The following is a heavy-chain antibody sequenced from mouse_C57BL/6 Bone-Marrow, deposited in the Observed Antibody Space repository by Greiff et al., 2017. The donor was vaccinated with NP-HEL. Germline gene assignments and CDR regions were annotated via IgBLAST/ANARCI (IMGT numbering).Heavy chain of an antibody. CDR2: ISSGGSYT. J-gene: IGHJ3*01. CDR3: ARPPYCYGSSPFAY. CDR1: GFTFSSYG. V-gene: IGHV5-6*02. D-gene: IGHD1-1*01. Sequence: EVMLVESGGDLVKPGGSLKLSCAASGFTFSSYGMSWVRQTPDKRLEWVATISSGGSYTYYPDSVKGRFTISRDNAKNTLYLQMSSLKSEDTAMYYCARPPYCYGSSPFAYWGQGTLVTVSA.